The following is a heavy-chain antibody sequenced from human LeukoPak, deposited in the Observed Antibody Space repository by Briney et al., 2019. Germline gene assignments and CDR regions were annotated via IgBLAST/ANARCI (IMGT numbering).Heavy chain of an antibody. Sequence: PGGSLRLSCAASGFTFSSYAMHWVRQAPGKGLEWVAVISYDGSNKYYADSVKGRFTISRDNSKNTLYLQMNSLRAEDTAVYYCARDPAYPEPHGAFDIWGQGTMVTVSS. J-gene: IGHJ3*02. D-gene: IGHD1-14*01. V-gene: IGHV3-30-3*01. CDR2: ISYDGSNK. CDR3: ARDPAYPEPHGAFDI. CDR1: GFTFSSYA.